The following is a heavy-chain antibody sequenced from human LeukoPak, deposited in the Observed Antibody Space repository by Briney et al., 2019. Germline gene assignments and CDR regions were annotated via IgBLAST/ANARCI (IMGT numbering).Heavy chain of an antibody. J-gene: IGHJ3*02. D-gene: IGHD3-10*01. CDR3: ARDGSYGSGSYAPRDAFDI. CDR2: IYTSGST. CDR1: GASISSYY. V-gene: IGHV4-4*07. Sequence: SETLSLTCTVSGASISSYYWSWVRQPAGEGLEWIGRIYTSGSTNYKPSLKSRVTISVDTSKNQFSLKLSSVTAADTAVYYCARDGSYGSGSYAPRDAFDIWGQGTMVTVSS.